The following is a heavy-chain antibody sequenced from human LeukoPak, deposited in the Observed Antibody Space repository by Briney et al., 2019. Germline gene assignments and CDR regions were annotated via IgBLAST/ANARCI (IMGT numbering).Heavy chain of an antibody. CDR1: GGSISSDHYY. CDR2: IYCSGST. CDR3: AAVVPAAANAFDI. D-gene: IGHD2-2*01. J-gene: IGHJ3*02. Sequence: PSQTLSLTCTVSGGSISSDHYYWSWIRQYPGKGLEWIGYIYCSGSTYYNPSLKSRVTISVDTSKKQFSLKLTSVTAADTAVYYCAAVVPAAANAFDIWGQGTMVTVSS. V-gene: IGHV4-31*03.